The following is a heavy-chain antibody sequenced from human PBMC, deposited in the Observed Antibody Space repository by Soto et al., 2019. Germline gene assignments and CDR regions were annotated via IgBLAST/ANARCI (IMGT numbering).Heavy chain of an antibody. D-gene: IGHD2-15*01. V-gene: IGHV4-59*12. CDR3: ARVVTGCCPAVPEYFQH. J-gene: IGHJ1*01. CDR2: IYYSGST. Sequence: SATLSLTCTVSGGSISSYYWSWIRQPPGKGLEWIGYIYYSGSTYYNPSLKSRVTISVDTSKNQFSLKLSSVTAADTAVYYCARVVTGCCPAVPEYFQHWGQGTLVTVSS. CDR1: GGSISSYY.